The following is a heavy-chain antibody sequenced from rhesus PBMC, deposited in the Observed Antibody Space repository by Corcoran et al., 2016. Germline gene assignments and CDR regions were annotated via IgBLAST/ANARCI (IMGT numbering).Heavy chain of an antibody. V-gene: IGHV4S10*01. CDR1: GGSISDSYR. D-gene: IGHD2-15*01. Sequence: QVQLQESGPGVVKPSETLSLTCAVSGGSISDSYRWSWIRQPPGKGLEWIGYIYGSSSSTKYNPPLKSRVTISKDTSKNQFSLKLSSVTAADTAVYYCARGAQWGVLLPSFDYWGQGVLVTVFS. CDR3: ARGAQWGVLLPSFDY. J-gene: IGHJ4*01. CDR2: IYGSSSST.